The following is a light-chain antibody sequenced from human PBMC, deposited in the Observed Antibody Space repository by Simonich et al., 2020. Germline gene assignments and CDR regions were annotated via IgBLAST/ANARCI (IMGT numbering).Light chain of an antibody. Sequence: QAGLTQPPSVSKGLRQTATLTCTGNSNIVGNQGAAWLQRHQGHPPKLLTYRNNNRPSGISERFSVSRSGNTASLTITGLQPEDEADYYCSAWDSSLSARWVFGGGTKLTVL. CDR2: RNN. V-gene: IGLV10-54*02. J-gene: IGLJ3*02. CDR1: SNIVGNQG. CDR3: SAWDSSLSARWV.